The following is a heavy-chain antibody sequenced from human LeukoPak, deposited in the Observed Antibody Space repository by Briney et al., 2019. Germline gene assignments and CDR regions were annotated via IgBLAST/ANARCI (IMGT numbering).Heavy chain of an antibody. CDR1: GFTVSTNY. V-gene: IGHV3-66*01. CDR3: ARGAYGGPFDC. J-gene: IGHJ4*02. CDR2: IYRGGDT. Sequence: GGSLRLSCVASGFTVSTNYMSWVRQAPGKGPEWISIIYRGGDTYYADSVKGRFTISRDNSKNTLYLQMNAVSAEDTAVYYCARGAYGGPFDCWGQGTLVAVSS. D-gene: IGHD4/OR15-4a*01.